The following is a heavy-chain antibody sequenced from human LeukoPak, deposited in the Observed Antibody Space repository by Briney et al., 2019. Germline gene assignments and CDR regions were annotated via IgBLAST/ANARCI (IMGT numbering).Heavy chain of an antibody. CDR1: GGSISSGSYY. Sequence: SSETLSLTCTVSGGSISSGSYYWHWIRQPAGKGLEWIGRISTSGITKYNPSLKSRVTIPVDTSKNQFSLKLSSVTAADTAVYYCARGDIPDFWGQGTLVTVSS. CDR3: ARGDIPDF. CDR2: ISTSGIT. V-gene: IGHV4-61*02. D-gene: IGHD2-15*01. J-gene: IGHJ4*02.